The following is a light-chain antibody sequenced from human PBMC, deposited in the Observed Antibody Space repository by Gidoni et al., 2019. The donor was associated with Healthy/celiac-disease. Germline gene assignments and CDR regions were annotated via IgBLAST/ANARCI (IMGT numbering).Light chain of an antibody. CDR3: SSYTSSSTLHV. CDR1: RSDVGVYNY. Sequence: QSALTQPASVSGSPGHSITISCTGTRSDVGVYNYVSWYQQHPGKAPKLMIYDVSNRPSGVSNRFSGSKSGNTASLTISGLQAEDEADYYCSSYTSSSTLHVFGTGTKVTVL. CDR2: DVS. J-gene: IGLJ1*01. V-gene: IGLV2-14*03.